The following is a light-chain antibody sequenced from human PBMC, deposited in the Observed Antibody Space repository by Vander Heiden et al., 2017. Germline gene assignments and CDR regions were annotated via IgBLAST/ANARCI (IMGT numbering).Light chain of an antibody. CDR2: EVS. CDR3: CSYADGNTWV. J-gene: IGLJ3*02. CDR1: SSDVGSYNL. V-gene: IGLV2-23*02. Sequence: SALTQPASVSGSPGQSITISCTGTSSDVGSYNLVSWYKQYPGKAPKLMIFEVSARPSGVSHRFSGSKSGNTASLTISGLQAEDEADYYCCSYADGNTWVFGGGTRLTVL.